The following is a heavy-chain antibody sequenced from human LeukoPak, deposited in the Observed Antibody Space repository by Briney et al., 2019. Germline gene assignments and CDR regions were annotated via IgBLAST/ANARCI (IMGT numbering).Heavy chain of an antibody. CDR2: LSGSAGGT. J-gene: IGHJ4*02. Sequence: GGSLRLSCGVSGITLSNYGMSWVRQAPGKGLEWVAGLSGSAGGTNYADSVKGRFTISRDNSKNTLFLQMDRLRAEDTAVYFCAKRGVVVRVFLVGFHKEAYYFDSWGQGAQATVSS. CDR3: AKRGVVVRVFLVGFHKEAYYFDS. D-gene: IGHD3-16*02. CDR1: GITLSNYG. V-gene: IGHV3-23*01.